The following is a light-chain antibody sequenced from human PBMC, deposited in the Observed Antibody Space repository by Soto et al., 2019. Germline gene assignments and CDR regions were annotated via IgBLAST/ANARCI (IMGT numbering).Light chain of an antibody. J-gene: IGLJ1*01. CDR3: CSYAGSSTYV. CDR1: SSDVGSYNL. Sequence: QSALTEPASVSGFPGQSITISCTGPSSDVGSYNLVSWYQQHPGKAPKLMIYEGSKRPSGVSNRFSGSKSGNTASLTISGLQAEDEADYYCCSYAGSSTYVFGTGTKVTVL. V-gene: IGLV2-23*01. CDR2: EGS.